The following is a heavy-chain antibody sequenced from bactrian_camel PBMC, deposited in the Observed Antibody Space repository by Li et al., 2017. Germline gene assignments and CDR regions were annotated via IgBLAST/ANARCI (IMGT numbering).Heavy chain of an antibody. Sequence: VQLVESGGGSVQPGGALRLSCAYSGVISFISCMGWFRQAPGKGREGVAAMYTGGSSTYYTDSVKGRFTISQDNAKSTVYLQMNSLKPEDTAMYYCAARGPYCYTKLSVRDLTYWGQGTRSPSP. CDR2: MYTGGSST. CDR1: GVISFISC. D-gene: IGHD2*01. V-gene: IGHV3S40*01. CDR3: AARGPYCYTKLSVRDLTY. J-gene: IGHJ4*01.